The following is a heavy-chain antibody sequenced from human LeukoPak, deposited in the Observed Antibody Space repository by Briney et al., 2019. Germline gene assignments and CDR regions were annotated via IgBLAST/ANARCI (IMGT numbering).Heavy chain of an antibody. J-gene: IGHJ4*02. CDR3: ARVVHSSGWYYFDY. CDR1: GFTFSSYL. Sequence: GGSLTLSCAASGFTFSSYLMRWVRQAPGKGLEWVANIKQDGSEKYYVDSVKGRFTISRVNAKNALYLQMNSLRAEDTAVYYCARVVHSSGWYYFDYWGQGTLVTVSS. D-gene: IGHD6-19*01. V-gene: IGHV3-7*01. CDR2: IKQDGSEK.